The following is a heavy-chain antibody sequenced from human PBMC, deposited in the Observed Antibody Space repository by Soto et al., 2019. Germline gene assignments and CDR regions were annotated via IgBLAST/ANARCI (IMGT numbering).Heavy chain of an antibody. CDR1: GFSLSTSGMC. D-gene: IGHD6-13*01. CDR2: IDWDDDK. CDR3: ARSPYSNAYYYYGMDV. V-gene: IGHV2-70*01. J-gene: IGHJ6*02. Sequence: GSGPTLVNPTQTLTLTCTFSGFSLSTSGMCVSWIRQPPGKALEWLALIDWDDDKYYSTSLKTRLTISKDTSKNQVVLTMTNMDPVDTATYYCARSPYSNAYYYYGMDVWGQGTTVTVSS.